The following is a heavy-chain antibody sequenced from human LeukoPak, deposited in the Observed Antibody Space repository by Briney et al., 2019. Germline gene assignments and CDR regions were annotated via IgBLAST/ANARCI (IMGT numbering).Heavy chain of an antibody. CDR1: GGSFSGYY. CDR3: ASRYYYDSSGYYTILFDYFDY. CDR2: INHSGST. Sequence: PSETLSLTCAVYGGSFSGYYWSWIRQPPGKGLEWIGEINHSGSTNYNPSLKSRVTISVDTSKNQFSLKLSSATAADTAVYYCASRYYYDSSGYYTILFDYFDYWGQGTLVTVSS. V-gene: IGHV4-34*01. D-gene: IGHD3-22*01. J-gene: IGHJ4*02.